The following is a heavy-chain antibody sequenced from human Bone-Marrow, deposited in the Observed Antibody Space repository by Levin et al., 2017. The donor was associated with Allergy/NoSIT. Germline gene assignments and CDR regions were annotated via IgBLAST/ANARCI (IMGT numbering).Heavy chain of an antibody. CDR3: VKSLNTMTIHDGFDF. V-gene: IGHV3-9*01. CDR1: KFIFDDYG. Sequence: GGSLRLSCATSKFIFDDYGMYWVRQAPGKGLEWVSGISWNSGKTHYADSVKGRFIISRDNAKNSLYLQMNRLRTEDTDLYYCVKSLNTMTIHDGFDFWGQGIMVTVSA. CDR2: ISWNSGKT. D-gene: IGHD1/OR15-1a*01. J-gene: IGHJ3*01.